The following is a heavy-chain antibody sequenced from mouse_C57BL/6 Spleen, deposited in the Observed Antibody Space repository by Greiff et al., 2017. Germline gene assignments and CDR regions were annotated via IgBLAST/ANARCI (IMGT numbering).Heavy chain of an antibody. J-gene: IGHJ1*03. D-gene: IGHD2-10*02. V-gene: IGHV1-75*01. CDR1: GYTFTDYY. CDR2: IFPGSGST. Sequence: VHLVESGPELVKPGASVKISCKASGYTFTDYYINWVKQRPGQGLEWIGWIFPGSGSTYYNEKFKGKATLTVDKSSSTAYMLLSSLTSEDSAVYFCARSGYGNNYWYFDVWGTGTTVTVSS. CDR3: ARSGYGNNYWYFDV.